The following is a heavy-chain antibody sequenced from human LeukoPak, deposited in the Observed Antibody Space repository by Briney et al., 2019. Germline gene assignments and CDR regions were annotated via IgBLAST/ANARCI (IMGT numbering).Heavy chain of an antibody. CDR1: GFTFSSYS. Sequence: PGRSLRLSCAASGFTFSSYSMNWVRQAPGKGLEWVSYISSSSSTIYYADSVKGRFTISRDNAKNSLYLQMNSLRAEDTAVYYCAGGWHYYDSSGLDAFDIWGQGTMVTVSS. J-gene: IGHJ3*02. CDR3: AGGWHYYDSSGLDAFDI. V-gene: IGHV3-48*04. CDR2: ISSSSSTI. D-gene: IGHD3-22*01.